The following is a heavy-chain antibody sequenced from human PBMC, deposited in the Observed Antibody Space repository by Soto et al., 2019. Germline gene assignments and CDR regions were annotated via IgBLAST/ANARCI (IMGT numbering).Heavy chain of an antibody. J-gene: IGHJ4*02. CDR1: RFTFSSYA. CDR2: ISYDGSSK. CDR3: ARDPSGSSHFDY. Sequence: VPLVESGGGVVQPGRSLRLSCAASRFTFSSYAMHWVRQAPGKGLEWVAVISYDGSSKYYADSVKGRFSISRDNSKNTLYLQMNSLRTEDTAVYYCARDPSGSSHFDYWGQGTLVTVSS. D-gene: IGHD3-10*01. V-gene: IGHV3-30-3*01.